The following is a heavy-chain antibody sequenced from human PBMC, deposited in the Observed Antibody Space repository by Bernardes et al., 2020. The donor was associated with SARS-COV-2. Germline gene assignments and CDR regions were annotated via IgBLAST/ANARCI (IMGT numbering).Heavy chain of an antibody. CDR2: IYYSGST. CDR3: AAYCISTSCHFDY. J-gene: IGHJ4*02. V-gene: IGHV4-59*01. Sequence: SETLSLTRTVSGGSISSYYWSWIRQPPGKGLEWIGYIYYSGSTNYNPSLKSRVTISLDTSKNQFSLKLSSVTSADTAVYYCAAYCISTSCHFDYWGQGTLVTVSS. D-gene: IGHD2-2*01. CDR1: GGSISSYY.